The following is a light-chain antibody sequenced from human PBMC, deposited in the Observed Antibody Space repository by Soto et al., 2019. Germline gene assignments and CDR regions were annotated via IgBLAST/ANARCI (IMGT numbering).Light chain of an antibody. V-gene: IGKV1-39*01. Sequence: DIQMTQSPSSLSASVGDRVTLTCQASQIISTYLNWYQQRAGLAPRXXIYAASSLQSGVPPRFSGSGSGTDFTLTISSLQPEDFATYFCQQTYSAPPTFGQGTKVDIK. CDR2: AAS. CDR1: QIISTY. CDR3: QQTYSAPPT. J-gene: IGKJ1*01.